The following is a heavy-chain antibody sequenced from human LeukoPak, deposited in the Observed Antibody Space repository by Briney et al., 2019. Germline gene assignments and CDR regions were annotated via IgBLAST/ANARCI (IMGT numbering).Heavy chain of an antibody. CDR1: GGSISNNNYY. J-gene: IGHJ4*03. CDR2: IYYSGST. CDR3: ARYYCGGDCYSGFFDF. Sequence: TSETLSLTCTVSGGSISNNNYYWAWIRQPPGKGLECIGSIYYSGSTYYNPALKSRVTISVDTSRNQLSLKLRSATAADTAVYYCARYYCGGDCYSGFFDFWGQGTLVAVSS. D-gene: IGHD2-21*02. V-gene: IGHV4-39*01.